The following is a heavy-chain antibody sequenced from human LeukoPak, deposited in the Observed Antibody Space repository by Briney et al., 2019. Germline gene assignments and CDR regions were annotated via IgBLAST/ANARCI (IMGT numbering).Heavy chain of an antibody. J-gene: IGHJ4*02. V-gene: IGHV4-61*02. D-gene: IGHD6-13*01. Sequence: SETLSLTCTVSGGSISSGSYYWSWIRQPAGKGLEWIGRIYTSGSTNYNPSLKSRVTISVDTSKNQFSLKLSSVTAADTAVYYCARVRSSWPMYFDYWGQGTLVTVSS. CDR3: ARVRSSWPMYFDY. CDR1: GGSISSGSYY. CDR2: IYTSGST.